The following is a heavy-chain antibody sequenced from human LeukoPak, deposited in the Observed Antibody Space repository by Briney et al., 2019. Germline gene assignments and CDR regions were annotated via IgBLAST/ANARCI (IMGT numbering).Heavy chain of an antibody. Sequence: GASVKVSCKASGYTFTGYYMHWVRQAPGQGLEWMGRINPSSGGTNYAQKFQGRVTMTRDTSISTAYMELSRLRSDDTAVYYCARITMVRGVKGMYYYYYMDVWGKGTTVTVSS. D-gene: IGHD3-10*01. CDR2: INPSSGGT. V-gene: IGHV1-2*06. J-gene: IGHJ6*03. CDR1: GYTFTGYY. CDR3: ARITMVRGVKGMYYYYYMDV.